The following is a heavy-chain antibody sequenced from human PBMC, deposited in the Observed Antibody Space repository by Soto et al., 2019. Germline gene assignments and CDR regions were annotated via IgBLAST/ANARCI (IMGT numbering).Heavy chain of an antibody. Sequence: GSLRLSCAASEFSFDDYAMSWVRQAPGKGLEWVSSITYTGVSTYYADSVKGRFTISRDNSRDTLFLQMNSLRTEDTAIYYCAKSSVWYPYFDSWGQGTLVTVSS. D-gene: IGHD6-13*01. J-gene: IGHJ4*02. CDR3: AKSSVWYPYFDS. CDR1: EFSFDDYA. CDR2: ITYTGVST. V-gene: IGHV3-23*01.